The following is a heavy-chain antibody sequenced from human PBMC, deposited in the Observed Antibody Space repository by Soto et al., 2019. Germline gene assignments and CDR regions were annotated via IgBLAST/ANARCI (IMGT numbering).Heavy chain of an antibody. J-gene: IGHJ3*02. D-gene: IGHD1-1*01. V-gene: IGHV1-24*01. CDR2: FDPEDGET. CDR1: GYTLTELS. Sequence: ASVKVSCKVSGYTLTELSMHWVRQAPGKGLEWMGGFDPEDGETIYAQKFQGRVTMTEDTSTDTAYMELSSLRSEDTAVYYCEKAVRVMRGAFDIWGQGTMVTVSS. CDR3: EKAVRVMRGAFDI.